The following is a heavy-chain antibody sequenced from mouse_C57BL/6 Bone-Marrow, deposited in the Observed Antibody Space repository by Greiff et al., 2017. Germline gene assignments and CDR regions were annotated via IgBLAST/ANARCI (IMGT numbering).Heavy chain of an antibody. CDR2: INPNNGGT. J-gene: IGHJ3*01. CDR1: GYTFTDYY. D-gene: IGHD2-4*01. CDR3: ARSTMIRGLVAY. V-gene: IGHV1-26*01. Sequence: EVQLQQSGPELVKPGASVKISCKASGYTFTDYYMNWVKQSHGKSLEWIGDINPNNGGTSYNQKFKGKATLTVDKSSSTAYMELRSLTSEDSAVYYCARSTMIRGLVAYWGQGTLVTVSA.